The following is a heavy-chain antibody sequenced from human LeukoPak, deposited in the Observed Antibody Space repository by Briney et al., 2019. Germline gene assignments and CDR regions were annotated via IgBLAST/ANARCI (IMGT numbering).Heavy chain of an antibody. D-gene: IGHD5-24*01. V-gene: IGHV4-4*02. CDR2: IYYSEST. CDR1: GGAISNNYW. Sequence: PSETLSLTCTVSGGAISNNYWWTWVRQSPGKGLEWIGDIYYSESTYYNPSLKSRVTISVDTSKNQFSLKLSSVTAADTAVYYCAKQRRDGYNYFDYWGQGTLVTVSS. CDR3: AKQRRDGYNYFDY. J-gene: IGHJ4*02.